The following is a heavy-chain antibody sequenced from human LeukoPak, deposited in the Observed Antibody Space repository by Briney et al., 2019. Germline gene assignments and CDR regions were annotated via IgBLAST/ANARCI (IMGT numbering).Heavy chain of an antibody. CDR2: ISSTGYTI. CDR3: ARRRGGWFDP. Sequence: GGSLRLSCAASGFTFSSYEMTWVRQAPGKGLEWVSYISSTGYTIYYADSVKGRFTISRDNAKNSLYLQMNSLRDEDTAVYYCARRRGGWFDPWGQGTLVTVSS. D-gene: IGHD3-16*01. V-gene: IGHV3-48*03. J-gene: IGHJ5*02. CDR1: GFTFSSYE.